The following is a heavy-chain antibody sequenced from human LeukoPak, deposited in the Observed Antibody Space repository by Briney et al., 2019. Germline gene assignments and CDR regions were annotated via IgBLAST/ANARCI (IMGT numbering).Heavy chain of an antibody. D-gene: IGHD3-22*01. CDR3: ARDHYDSSGYYHDY. CDR2: IYRGGST. CDR1: GFTVSSNY. V-gene: IGHV3-53*01. J-gene: IGHJ4*02. Sequence: GGSLRLSCAASGFTVSSNYMSWVRQAPGKGLEWVSVIYRGGSTYYADSVKGRFTVSRDNSKNTLYLQMNSLRAEDTAVYYCARDHYDSSGYYHDYWGQGTLVTVSS.